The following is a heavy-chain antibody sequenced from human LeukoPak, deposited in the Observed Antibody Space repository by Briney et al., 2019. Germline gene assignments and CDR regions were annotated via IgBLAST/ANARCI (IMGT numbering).Heavy chain of an antibody. CDR2: TKSDGGST. V-gene: IGHV3-74*01. CDR1: GFTFATYG. J-gene: IGHJ4*02. Sequence: PGGSLRLSCAATGFTFATYGMSWIRQAQGKGLVWVSRTKSDGGSTSYADSVKGRFTISRDNNKNTLFLQMNSLRVEDTAVYYCAAIESSGGRKFDYWGQGALVTVSS. D-gene: IGHD3-16*01. CDR3: AAIESSGGRKFDY.